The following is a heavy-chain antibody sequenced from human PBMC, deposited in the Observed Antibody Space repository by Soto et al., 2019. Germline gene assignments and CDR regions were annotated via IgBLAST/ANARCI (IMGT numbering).Heavy chain of an antibody. CDR3: ASTYTTSWYWFDP. J-gene: IGHJ5*02. Sequence: QVTVKESGPVLVKPTETLTLTCTVSGFSLSNAGLGVSWIRQPPGKALEWLAHIFSNDEKSYSKSLNSRLTITKDTSKSQVVLTMTNMDPVDTATYYCASTYTTSWYWFDPWGQGTLVTVSS. CDR2: IFSNDEK. V-gene: IGHV2-26*04. D-gene: IGHD6-13*01. CDR1: GFSLSNAGLG.